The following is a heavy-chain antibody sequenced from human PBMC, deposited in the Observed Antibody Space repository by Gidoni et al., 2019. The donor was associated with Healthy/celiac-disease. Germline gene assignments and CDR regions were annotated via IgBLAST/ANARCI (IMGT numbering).Heavy chain of an antibody. D-gene: IGHD3-3*01. CDR3: ARDRRITIFGVVYYYYYGMDV. J-gene: IGHJ6*02. Sequence: QVQLVESGGGVVQPGRSLRLSCADYGFTFSSYAMHWARQAPGKGLEWVAVISYDGSNKYYADSVKGRFTISRDNSKNTLYLQMNSLRAEDTAVYYCARDRRITIFGVVYYYYYGMDVWGQGTTVTVSS. CDR1: GFTFSSYA. CDR2: ISYDGSNK. V-gene: IGHV3-30-3*01.